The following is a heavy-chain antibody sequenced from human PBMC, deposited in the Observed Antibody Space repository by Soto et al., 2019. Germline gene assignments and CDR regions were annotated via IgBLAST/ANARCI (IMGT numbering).Heavy chain of an antibody. Sequence: QVQLVQSGAEVKKPGSSVKVSCKASGGTFSSYAISWVRQAPGQGLEWMGGLIPIFGTANYAQKFQGRVTITADESTSTAYMQLSSLRSEDTAVYYCARGTQDILTGYYTPAEYFQHWGQGTLVTVSS. V-gene: IGHV1-69*01. D-gene: IGHD3-9*01. CDR2: LIPIFGTA. J-gene: IGHJ1*01. CDR3: ARGTQDILTGYYTPAEYFQH. CDR1: GGTFSSYA.